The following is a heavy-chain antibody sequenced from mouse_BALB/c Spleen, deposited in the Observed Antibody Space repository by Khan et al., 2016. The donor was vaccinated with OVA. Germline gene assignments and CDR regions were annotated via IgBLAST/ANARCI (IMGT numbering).Heavy chain of an antibody. V-gene: IGHV9-3-1*01. CDR2: INTYTGAP. CDR3: ERVRYNGAIDF. CDR1: GFTFTNYG. Sequence: QVQLQQSGPELKKPGETVQISCKASGFTFTNYGMNWVRQAPGKGLKWMGWINTYTGAPTFTDDFKGRFAFSLESSASTAYLKINSLKNEDTATYFCERVRYNGAIDFWGQGTSVTVSS. J-gene: IGHJ4*01. D-gene: IGHD2-14*01.